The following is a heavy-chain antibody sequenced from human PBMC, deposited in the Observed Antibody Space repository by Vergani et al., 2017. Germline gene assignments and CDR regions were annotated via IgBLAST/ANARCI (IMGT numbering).Heavy chain of an antibody. D-gene: IGHD3-3*01. CDR1: GYTFTGYY. J-gene: IGHJ4*02. Sequence: QVQLVQSGAEVKKPGASVKVSCKASGYTFTGYYMHWVRQAPGQGLEWMGWINPNSGGTNYAQKFQGRVTMTRDTSTSTVYMELSSLRSEDTAVYYCARGGYYDFWSGYYETRYYFDYWGQGTLVTVSS. CDR3: ARGGYYDFWSGYYETRYYFDY. V-gene: IGHV1-2*02. CDR2: INPNSGGT.